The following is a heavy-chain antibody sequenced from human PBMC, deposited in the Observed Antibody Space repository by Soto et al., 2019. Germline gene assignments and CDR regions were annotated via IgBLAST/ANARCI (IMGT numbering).Heavy chain of an antibody. V-gene: IGHV1-18*01. J-gene: IGHJ4*02. CDR2: ISAYNGNT. CDR1: GYTFTSYG. D-gene: IGHD3-22*01. CDR3: ARDEDYYDSSGYYYGY. Sequence: ASVTVSCTASGYTFTSYGICWVRQAPGQGLEWMGWISAYNGNTNYAQKLQGRVTMTTDTSTSTAYMELRSLRSDDAAVYYCARDEDYYDSSGYYYGYWGQGTLVTVSS.